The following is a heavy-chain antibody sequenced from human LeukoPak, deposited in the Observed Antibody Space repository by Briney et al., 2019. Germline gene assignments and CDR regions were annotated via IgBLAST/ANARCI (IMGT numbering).Heavy chain of an antibody. D-gene: IGHD5-12*01. CDR1: EFTFSNYP. V-gene: IGHV3-23*01. J-gene: IGHJ4*02. CDR2: ITNSGGSI. Sequence: GGSLRLSCAASEFTFSNYPMSWVRQAPGKGLEWVSTITNSGGSIYYADSVKGRFTISRDNAKNTVYLQMNSLRAEDTAVYYCARGKYGGYFIDYWGQGTLVTVSS. CDR3: ARGKYGGYFIDY.